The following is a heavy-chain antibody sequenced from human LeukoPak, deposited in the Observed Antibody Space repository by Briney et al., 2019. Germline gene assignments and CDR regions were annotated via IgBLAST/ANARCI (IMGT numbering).Heavy chain of an antibody. J-gene: IGHJ4*02. CDR3: ARGIVATIGRFDY. CDR2: IIPIFGTA. D-gene: IGHD5-12*01. CDR1: GGTFSSYA. V-gene: IGHV1-69*13. Sequence: VKVSCKASGGTFSSYAISWVRQAPRQGLEWMGGIIPIFGTANYAQKFQGRVTITADESTSTAYMELSSLRSEDTAVYYCARGIVATIGRFDYWGQGTLVTVSS.